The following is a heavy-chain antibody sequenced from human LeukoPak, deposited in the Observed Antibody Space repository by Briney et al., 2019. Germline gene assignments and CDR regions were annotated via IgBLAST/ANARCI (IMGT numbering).Heavy chain of an antibody. D-gene: IGHD1-26*01. Sequence: PGGSLRLSCAASGFTFSRYGVHWVRQAPGKGLEWVAVISYDGSNKYYGDSVKGRFTISRDNSKNTVFLQMNSLRAEDTAVYYCARGSIVGARGLGDYWGQGTLVTVSS. CDR2: ISYDGSNK. V-gene: IGHV3-30*03. J-gene: IGHJ4*02. CDR3: ARGSIVGARGLGDY. CDR1: GFTFSRYG.